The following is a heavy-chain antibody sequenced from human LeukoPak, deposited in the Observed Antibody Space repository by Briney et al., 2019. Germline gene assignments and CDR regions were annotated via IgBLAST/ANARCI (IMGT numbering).Heavy chain of an antibody. CDR2: IKQDGSEK. Sequence: GGSLRLSCAASGFTFSSYWMSWVRQAPGKGLEWVANIKQDGSEKYYVDSVKGRFTISRDNAKNSLYLQMNSLRAEDTAVYYCARTRTTPRYDSSGYYYYFDYWGQGTLVTVSS. CDR1: GFTFSSYW. J-gene: IGHJ4*02. V-gene: IGHV3-7*01. D-gene: IGHD3-22*01. CDR3: ARTRTTPRYDSSGYYYYFDY.